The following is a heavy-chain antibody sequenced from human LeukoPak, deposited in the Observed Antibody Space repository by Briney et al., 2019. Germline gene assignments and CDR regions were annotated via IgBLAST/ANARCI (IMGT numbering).Heavy chain of an antibody. V-gene: IGHV5-51*01. D-gene: IGHD2-2*01. CDR1: GYRFTDYW. Sequence: GEYLKISCKGSGYRFTDYWIAWVRQMPGKGLEWMGIIYPGDSDSRYSPSFQGQVTFSADKSISTAYLKWSSLKASDTAMYYCARRSYCYSTSCYGYWFDSWGQGTLVTVSS. J-gene: IGHJ5*01. CDR3: ARRSYCYSTSCYGYWFDS. CDR2: IYPGDSDS.